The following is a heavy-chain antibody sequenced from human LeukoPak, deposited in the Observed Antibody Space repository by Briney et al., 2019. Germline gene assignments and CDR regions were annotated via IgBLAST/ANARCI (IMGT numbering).Heavy chain of an antibody. CDR1: GASVGSAGYY. CDR3: ARTQSQSGSYRYYFGY. Sequence: PSETLSLTCTVSGASVGSAGYYWTWIRQPPGGGLEWIGYTYYIRNTYYNPSLKSRVTMSLDPSNNQFSLRLNSVTAADTAVYYCARTQSQSGSYRYYFGYWGQGTLVTVSS. J-gene: IGHJ4*02. CDR2: TYYIRNT. D-gene: IGHD1-26*01. V-gene: IGHV4-61*08.